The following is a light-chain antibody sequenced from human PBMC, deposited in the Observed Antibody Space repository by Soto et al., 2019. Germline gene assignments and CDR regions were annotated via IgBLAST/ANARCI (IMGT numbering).Light chain of an antibody. J-gene: IGKJ5*01. V-gene: IGKV4-1*01. Sequence: DIVMTQSPDSLAVSLGEKATINCKSSRSVLFSANNKNYLGWYQQKPGQPPKLLISWASTRESGVPDRFSGSGSGTDFSLTISSLQAEDFAVYYCQQRSNWPPAITFGQGTRLEIK. CDR1: RSVLFSANNKNY. CDR3: QQRSNWPPAIT. CDR2: WAS.